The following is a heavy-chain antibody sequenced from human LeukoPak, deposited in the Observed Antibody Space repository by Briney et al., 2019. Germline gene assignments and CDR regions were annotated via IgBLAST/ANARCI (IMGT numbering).Heavy chain of an antibody. Sequence: PGGSLKLSCSASGFTVSSNYMSWVRQAPGKGLEWVSVIYSGGSTYYSDSVKGGFTISRDNSKNTLYLQMNSLRAEDTAVYYCARVGSSSGWYYFDYWGQGTLVTVS. CDR1: GFTVSSNY. CDR3: ARVGSSSGWYYFDY. V-gene: IGHV3-53*01. CDR2: IYSGGST. J-gene: IGHJ4*02. D-gene: IGHD6-19*01.